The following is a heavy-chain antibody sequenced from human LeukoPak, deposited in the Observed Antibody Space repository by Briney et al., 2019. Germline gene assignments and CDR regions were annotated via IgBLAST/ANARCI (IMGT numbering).Heavy chain of an antibody. CDR3: AREGIVAAGTMDGFDI. CDR2: IYYSGST. J-gene: IGHJ3*02. D-gene: IGHD6-13*01. Sequence: PSQTLSLTCTVSGGSISSGGYYWSWIRQHPGKGLEWIGYIYYSGSTYYNPSLKSRVTISVDTSKNQFSLKLSSVTAADTAVYFCAREGIVAAGTMDGFDIWGQGPMVSVSS. V-gene: IGHV4-31*03. CDR1: GGSISSGGYY.